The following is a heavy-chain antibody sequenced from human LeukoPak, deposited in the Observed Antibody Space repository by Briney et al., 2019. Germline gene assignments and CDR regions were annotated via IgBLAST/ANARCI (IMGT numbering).Heavy chain of an antibody. J-gene: IGHJ4*02. CDR3: AREIRGYYAAY. Sequence: GGSLRLSCAASGFTFSSYAMHWVRQAPGKGLEWVAVISQAQETKIYAASVKGRFTISRDSSTNTVSLQMNSLRDEDTAMYYCAREIRGYYAAYWGQGTLVTVSS. CDR1: GFTFSSYA. V-gene: IGHV3-30*04. D-gene: IGHD3-3*01. CDR2: ISQAQETK.